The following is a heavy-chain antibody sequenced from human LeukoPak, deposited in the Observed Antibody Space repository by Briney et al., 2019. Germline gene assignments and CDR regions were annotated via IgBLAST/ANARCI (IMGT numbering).Heavy chain of an antibody. J-gene: IGHJ4*02. CDR2: INPNSGGT. D-gene: IGHD3-9*01. CDR1: GYTFTGYY. CDR3: AREYFYWLLLFPLDY. Sequence: ASVKVSCKASGYTFTGYYMHWVRQAPGQGLEWMGRINPNSGGTNYAQKFQGRVTMTRDTSISTAYMELSRLRSDDTDVYYCAREYFYWLLLFPLDYWGQGTLVTVSS. V-gene: IGHV1-2*05.